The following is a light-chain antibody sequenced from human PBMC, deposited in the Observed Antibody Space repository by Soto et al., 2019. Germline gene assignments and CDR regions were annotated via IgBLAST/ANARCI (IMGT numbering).Light chain of an antibody. CDR2: EGS. CDR3: CSYAGRSTSLYV. Sequence: QSALTQPASVSGSPGQSITISCTGTSSDVGSYNLVSWYQQHPGKAPKLMIYEGSKRPSGLSNRFSGSKSGNTASLTISGLQAQDEADYYCCSYAGRSTSLYVFGTGTKLTVL. CDR1: SSDVGSYNL. V-gene: IGLV2-23*01. J-gene: IGLJ1*01.